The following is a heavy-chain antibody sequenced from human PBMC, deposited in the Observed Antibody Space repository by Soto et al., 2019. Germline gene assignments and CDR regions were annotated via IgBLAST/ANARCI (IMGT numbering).Heavy chain of an antibody. D-gene: IGHD6-13*01. J-gene: IGHJ4*02. CDR3: ARQVVSSRYGFDY. Sequence: QLQLQESGPGLVKPSETLSLTCTVSGGSISSSSYYWGWIRQPPGKGLEWIGSIYYGGSTHYNPSLKSRVTMSVDTSKNLFSLRLSSVTAADTAVYYCARQVVSSRYGFDYWGQGTLVTVSS. V-gene: IGHV4-39*01. CDR1: GGSISSSSYY. CDR2: IYYGGST.